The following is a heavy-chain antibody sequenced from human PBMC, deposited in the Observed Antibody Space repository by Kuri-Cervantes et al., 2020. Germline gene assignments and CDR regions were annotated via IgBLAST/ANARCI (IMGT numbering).Heavy chain of an antibody. CDR3: ARDRGFGDENDY. V-gene: IGHV1-2*04. J-gene: IGHJ4*02. Sequence: ASVKVSCKASGYTFTYRYLHWVRQAPGQALEWMGWINPNSGGTNYAQKFQGWVTMTRDTSISTAYMELSRLRSDDTAVYYCARDRGFGDENDYWGQGTPVTVSS. D-gene: IGHD3-10*01. CDR2: INPNSGGT. CDR1: GYTFTYRY.